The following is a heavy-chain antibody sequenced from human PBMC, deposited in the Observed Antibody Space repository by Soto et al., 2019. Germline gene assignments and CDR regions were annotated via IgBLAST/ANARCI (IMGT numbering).Heavy chain of an antibody. Sequence: QVQLVQSGAEVKKPGSSVKVSCKASGGTFSSYTISWVRQAPGQGLEWMGRIIPILGIANYAQKFQGRVTITADKSTSTAYMELSSLRSEDTAVYYCARGGATTPNWFDPWGQGTLVTVSS. CDR1: GGTFSSYT. CDR3: ARGGATTPNWFDP. CDR2: IIPILGIA. D-gene: IGHD5-12*01. J-gene: IGHJ5*02. V-gene: IGHV1-69*02.